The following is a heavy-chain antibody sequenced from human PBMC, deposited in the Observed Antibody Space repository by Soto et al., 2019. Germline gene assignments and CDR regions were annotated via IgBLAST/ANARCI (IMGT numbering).Heavy chain of an antibody. V-gene: IGHV4-39*07. D-gene: IGHD1-1*01. Sequence: SETLSLTCTVSGGSISSSSYYWGWIRQPPGKGLEWIGSIYHDGSTNCHPSLKSRVTISVDTSKNQFSLKLRSVTAADTAVYYCARGGTGKFAHWGQGTLVTVSS. J-gene: IGHJ4*02. CDR1: GGSISSSSYY. CDR2: IYHDGST. CDR3: ARGGTGKFAH.